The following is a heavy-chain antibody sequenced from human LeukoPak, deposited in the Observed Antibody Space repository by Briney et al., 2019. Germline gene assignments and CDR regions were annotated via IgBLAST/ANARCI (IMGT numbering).Heavy chain of an antibody. Sequence: PSETLSLTCTVSGYSISSGYYWGWIRQPPGKGLEWIGSIYHSGSTYYNPSLKSRVTISVDTSKNQFSLKLSSVTAADTAVYYCASLESLLSPSDYWGQGTLVTVSS. CDR3: ASLESLLSPSDY. CDR2: IYHSGST. CDR1: GYSISSGYY. J-gene: IGHJ4*02. V-gene: IGHV4-38-2*02. D-gene: IGHD1-26*01.